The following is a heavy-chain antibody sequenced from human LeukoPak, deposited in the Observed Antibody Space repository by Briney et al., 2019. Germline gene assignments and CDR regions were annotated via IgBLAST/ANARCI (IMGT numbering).Heavy chain of an antibody. V-gene: IGHV3-23*01. Sequence: PGGSLRLSCAASGFAFSIDAMSSGCEAPPEGLEWVSAICGSGGSTYYADSVKGRFTISRDNSKNTLYLQMNSLRAEDTAVYYCAKSGYSSSWYIAAYYYGMDVWGQGTTVTVSS. D-gene: IGHD6-13*01. J-gene: IGHJ6*02. CDR1: GFAFSIDA. CDR3: AKSGYSSSWYIAAYYYGMDV. CDR2: ICGSGGST.